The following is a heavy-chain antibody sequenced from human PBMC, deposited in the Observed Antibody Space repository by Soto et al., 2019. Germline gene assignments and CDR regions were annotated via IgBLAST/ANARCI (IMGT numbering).Heavy chain of an antibody. CDR1: GASISSGPFF. J-gene: IGHJ5*02. CDR2: IYYLGDT. D-gene: IGHD3-10*01. CDR3: ARVQNGVRGVRWFDP. V-gene: IGHV4-31*01. Sequence: QVQLRESGPGLVEPSQTLSLTCTISGASISSGPFFWAWVRQHPGQGLEWIGHIYYLGDTFYNPSIKSLACIAVDSSVNQFSLKLISVTAADTAVYYCARVQNGVRGVRWFDPWGQGILVTVSS.